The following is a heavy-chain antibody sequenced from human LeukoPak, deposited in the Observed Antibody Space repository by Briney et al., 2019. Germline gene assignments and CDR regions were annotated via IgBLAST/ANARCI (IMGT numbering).Heavy chain of an antibody. J-gene: IGHJ6*02. V-gene: IGHV5-51*01. Sequence: GESLKISCKDSGYSFTTYWIAWVRQMPVKGLEWMGIIYPGDSDTRYSPSFQGQVTISVDKSISTAYLQWSSLQASDTAIYYCARHNYGDYVKHYYYYGMDVWGQGTTVIVSS. CDR2: IYPGDSDT. D-gene: IGHD4-17*01. CDR1: GYSFTTYW. CDR3: ARHNYGDYVKHYYYYGMDV.